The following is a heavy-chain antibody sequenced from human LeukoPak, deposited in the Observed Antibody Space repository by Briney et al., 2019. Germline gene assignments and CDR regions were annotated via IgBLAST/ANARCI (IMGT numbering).Heavy chain of an antibody. CDR1: GGSISSGGYS. Sequence: SATLSLTFAVSGGSISSGGYSRSWIPQPPGKGLGWIWDIYYSGSTYYNPSLKSRVTISIDKPKNQFSLKLSSVTAADTAVYYCARNIFGVVTPLYFDYWGQGTLVTVSS. CDR3: ARNIFGVVTPLYFDY. CDR2: IYYSGST. J-gene: IGHJ4*02. V-gene: IGHV4-30-4*07. D-gene: IGHD3-3*01.